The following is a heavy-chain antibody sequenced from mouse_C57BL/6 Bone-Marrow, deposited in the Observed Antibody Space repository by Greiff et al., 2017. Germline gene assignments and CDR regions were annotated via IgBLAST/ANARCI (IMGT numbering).Heavy chain of an antibody. D-gene: IGHD2-4*01. CDR1: GFNIKDYY. CDR2: IDPEDGDT. Sequence: EVKLQESGAELVRPGASVKLSCTASGFNIKDYYMHWVKQRPEQGLEWIGRIDPEDGDTAYAPKFQGKAPMTADTSSNPAYLQLSRLTSEDTAVYYGTRDDYDFHWYFDVWGTGTTVTVSS. J-gene: IGHJ1*03. CDR3: TRDDYDFHWYFDV. V-gene: IGHV14-1*01.